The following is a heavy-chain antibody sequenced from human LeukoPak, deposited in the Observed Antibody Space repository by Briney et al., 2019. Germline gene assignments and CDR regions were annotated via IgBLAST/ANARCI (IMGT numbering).Heavy chain of an antibody. CDR1: GGSISGYY. CDR3: ARDGRARGYSYGDPWYFDL. Sequence: PSETLSLTCTVSGGSISGYYWNWIRQPPGKGLEWIGYIYHTGATNYNPSLKSRVTISVDTSKNQFSLKLSSVTAADTAVYYCARDGRARGYSYGDPWYFDLWGRGTLVTVSS. V-gene: IGHV4-59*12. D-gene: IGHD5-18*01. CDR2: IYHTGAT. J-gene: IGHJ2*01.